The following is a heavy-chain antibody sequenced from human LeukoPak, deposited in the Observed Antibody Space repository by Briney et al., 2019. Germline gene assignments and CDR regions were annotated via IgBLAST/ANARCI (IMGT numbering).Heavy chain of an antibody. Sequence: PSETLSLTCTVSGGSISSYYWSWIRQPPGKGLEWIGYIYYSGSTNYNPSLKSRVTISVDTSKNQFSLKLSSVTAADTAVYYCASHCSSTSCPNDAFDTWGQGTMVTVSS. CDR3: ASHCSSTSCPNDAFDT. J-gene: IGHJ3*02. V-gene: IGHV4-59*01. CDR1: GGSISSYY. D-gene: IGHD2-2*01. CDR2: IYYSGST.